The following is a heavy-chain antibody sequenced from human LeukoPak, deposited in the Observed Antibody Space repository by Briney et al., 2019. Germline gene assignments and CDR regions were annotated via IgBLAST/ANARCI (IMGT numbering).Heavy chain of an antibody. D-gene: IGHD4-17*01. J-gene: IGHJ4*02. CDR2: ISDDGRNK. CDR1: GFSFISYG. Sequence: PGGSLRLSCAASGFSFISYGMHWVRQAPGKGLEWVGVISDDGRNKKYADSVKGRFNINRDNSKDTLYLQMNSLRDEDTAVYYCAKRPSDYGDYVTYFDYWGQGTLVTVSS. V-gene: IGHV3-30*18. CDR3: AKRPSDYGDYVTYFDY.